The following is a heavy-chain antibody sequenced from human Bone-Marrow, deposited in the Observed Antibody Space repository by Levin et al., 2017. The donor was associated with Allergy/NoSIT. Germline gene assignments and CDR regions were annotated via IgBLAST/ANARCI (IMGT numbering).Heavy chain of an antibody. Sequence: PSETLSLTCSVSGGSISNFYWTWIRQPPGKGLEYIGYIYYTGSTNYNPSLTSRVTISLDTSKNQFSLRLTSMNAADTAVYYCARSPVGSYIRHFDLWGRGTLVTVSS. CDR1: GGSISNFY. D-gene: IGHD1-26*01. CDR2: IYYTGST. J-gene: IGHJ2*01. CDR3: ARSPVGSYIRHFDL. V-gene: IGHV4-59*01.